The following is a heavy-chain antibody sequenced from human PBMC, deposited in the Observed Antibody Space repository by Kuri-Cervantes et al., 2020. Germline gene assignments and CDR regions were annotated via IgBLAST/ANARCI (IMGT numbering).Heavy chain of an antibody. D-gene: IGHD2-21*02. Sequence: ASVKVSCKASGYTFTSYGISWVRQAPGQGLEWIGWISAYNGHTKYAQNLQGRVTMTTDPSTSKSNLEVKSLRSDDTATYYCATVYCGGDCYLPGDFDYWGQGTLVTVSS. CDR3: ATVYCGGDCYLPGDFDY. J-gene: IGHJ4*02. CDR1: GYTFTSYG. V-gene: IGHV1-18*01. CDR2: ISAYNGHT.